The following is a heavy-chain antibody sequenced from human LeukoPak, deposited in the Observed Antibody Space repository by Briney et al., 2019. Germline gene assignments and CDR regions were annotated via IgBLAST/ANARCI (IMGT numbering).Heavy chain of an antibody. V-gene: IGHV1-18*04. J-gene: IGHJ4*02. CDR3: ARKDGYSYGLPLDY. Sequence: ASVKVSCKASGYTFTGYYMHWVRQAPGQGLEWMGWISVHSGYTNYTKEFQGRISMTTDTSTNTAYMELRSLGSADTAVYYCARKDGYSYGLPLDYWGQGTLVTVSS. D-gene: IGHD5-18*01. CDR1: GYTFTGYY. CDR2: ISVHSGYT.